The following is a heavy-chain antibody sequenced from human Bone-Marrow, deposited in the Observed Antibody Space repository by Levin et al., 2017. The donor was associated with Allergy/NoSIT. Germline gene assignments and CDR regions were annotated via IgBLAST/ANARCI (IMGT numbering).Heavy chain of an antibody. Sequence: SETLSLTCAVSGGSISGNYYSWIRQPPGKGLEWLGYIFATGSPHYNPSLKSRATIRLDTSKNQVSLNLRSVTAADTAVYYCAGDTRGRAHWYFDLWGRGTLVTVSS. J-gene: IGHJ2*01. CDR2: IFATGSP. V-gene: IGHV4-59*01. D-gene: IGHD3-10*01. CDR1: GGSISGNY. CDR3: AGDTRGRAHWYFDL.